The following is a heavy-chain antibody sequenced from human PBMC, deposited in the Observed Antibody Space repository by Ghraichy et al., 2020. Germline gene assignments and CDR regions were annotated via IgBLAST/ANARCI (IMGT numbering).Heavy chain of an antibody. V-gene: IGHV4-34*01. CDR3: ARGPAMIVVPTKVDFDY. Sequence: ESLNISCAVYGGSFSGYYWSWIRQPPGKGLEWIGEINHSGSTNYNPSLKSRVTISVDTSKNQFSLKLSSVTAADTAVYYCARGPAMIVVPTKVDFDYWGQGTLVTVSS. CDR2: INHSGST. D-gene: IGHD3-22*01. J-gene: IGHJ4*02. CDR1: GGSFSGYY.